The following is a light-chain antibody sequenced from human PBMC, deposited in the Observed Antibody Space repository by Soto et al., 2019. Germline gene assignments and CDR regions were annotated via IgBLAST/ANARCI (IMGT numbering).Light chain of an antibody. CDR2: SND. J-gene: IGLJ3*02. V-gene: IGLV1-44*01. CDR1: TFNIGSNT. CDR3: AVWDDSLNAWV. Sequence: QSVLTQPPSASGTPGQSVTISCSGSTFNIGSNTVNWYQQLPGTAPKLLVYSNDQRPSGVPDRFSASKSGTSAFLAISGLQSEDEADYDCAVWDDSLNAWVFGGGTKLTFL.